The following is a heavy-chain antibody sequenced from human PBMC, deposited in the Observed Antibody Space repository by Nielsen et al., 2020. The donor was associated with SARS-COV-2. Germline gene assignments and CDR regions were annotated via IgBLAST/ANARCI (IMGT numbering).Heavy chain of an antibody. J-gene: IGHJ6*02. V-gene: IGHV3-21*01. D-gene: IGHD3-9*01. CDR2: ISASGSSI. CDR3: ARNYDILTGSPYYYYYGMDV. CDR1: GFTFSVYN. Sequence: GGSLRLSCAASGFTFSVYNMNWVRQAPGKGLEWVSSISASGSSIHYADSVKGRFTVSRDNAKNSLTLQMNSLRAEDTAVYYCARNYDILTGSPYYYYYGMDVWGQGTTVTVSS.